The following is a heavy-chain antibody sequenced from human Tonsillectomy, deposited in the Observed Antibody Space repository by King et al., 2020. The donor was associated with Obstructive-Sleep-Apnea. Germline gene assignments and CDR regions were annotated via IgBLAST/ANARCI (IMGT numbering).Heavy chain of an antibody. CDR3: GRLTGPFDY. J-gene: IGHJ4*02. CDR2: IYYSGNT. D-gene: IGHD3-16*01. V-gene: IGHV4-59*08. CDR1: GGSISSYY. Sequence: LQLQESGPGLVKPSETLSLTCTVSGGSISSYYWSWIRQPPGKGLEWIGQIYYSGNTNYNPSLKSRVTISVDTSKNQFSLKLSSVTAADTAVYYCGRLTGPFDYWGQGALVTVSS.